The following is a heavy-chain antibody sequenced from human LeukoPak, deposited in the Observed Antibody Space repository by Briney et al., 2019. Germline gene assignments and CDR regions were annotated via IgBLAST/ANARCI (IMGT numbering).Heavy chain of an antibody. CDR1: GLTFASSA. V-gene: IGHV1-58*02. D-gene: IGHD1-26*01. CDR3: AADPGVGATG. Sequence: SVKVSCKASGLTFASSAMQWVRQARGQRLEWIGWIVVGSGNTNYAQKFQERVTITRDMSTSTAYMELSSLRSEDTAVYYCAADPGVGATGWGQGTLVTVSS. CDR2: IVVGSGNT. J-gene: IGHJ4*02.